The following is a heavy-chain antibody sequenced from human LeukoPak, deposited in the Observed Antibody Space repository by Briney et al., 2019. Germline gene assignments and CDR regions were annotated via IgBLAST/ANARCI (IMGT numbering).Heavy chain of an antibody. CDR2: IYYSGST. CDR3: AGGSGRDYYYYYGMDV. V-gene: IGHV4-59*01. D-gene: IGHD3-10*01. CDR1: GGSISSYY. Sequence: SETLSLTCTVSGGSISSYYWSGIRQPPGKGLEWIGYIYYSGSTNYNPSLKSRVTISVDTSKNQFSLKLSSVTAADTAVYYCAGGSGRDYYYYYGMDVWGKGTTVTVSS. J-gene: IGHJ6*04.